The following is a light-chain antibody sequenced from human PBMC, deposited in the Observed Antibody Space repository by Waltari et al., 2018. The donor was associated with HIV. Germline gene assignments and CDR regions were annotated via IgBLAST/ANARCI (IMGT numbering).Light chain of an antibody. V-gene: IGLV3-10*01. Sequence: SYELTQPPSVSVSPGQTASITCSGDELPKKYAYWYQQKSGQAPVLVIYEDNKRPSGFPERFSGSSAGTKATLTITGAQVEDEADYYCYSADSSGNHFVFGTGTKVTVL. CDR2: EDN. CDR1: ELPKKY. J-gene: IGLJ1*01. CDR3: YSADSSGNHFV.